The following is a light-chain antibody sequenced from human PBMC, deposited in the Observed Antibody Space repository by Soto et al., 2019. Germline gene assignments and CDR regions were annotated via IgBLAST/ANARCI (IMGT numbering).Light chain of an antibody. CDR1: QDISKY. CDR2: DVF. CDR3: QQYDQLPIT. Sequence: DIQMTQSASSLPASVGDTVTISCQASQDISKYLNWFQQKPGKAPKLLIYDVFNEETGDPSRYSGRGSGTDFTLIVSNLQPEDFATYYCQQYDQLPITFGGGTKVDIK. V-gene: IGKV1-33*01. J-gene: IGKJ4*01.